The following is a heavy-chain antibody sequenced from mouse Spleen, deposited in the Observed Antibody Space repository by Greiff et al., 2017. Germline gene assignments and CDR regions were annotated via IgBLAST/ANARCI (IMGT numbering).Heavy chain of an antibody. CDR1: GYTFTSYW. CDR3: ARRTEIDY. V-gene: IGHV1-59*01. CDR2: IDPSDSYT. Sequence: QVQLQQPGAELVRPGTSVKLSCKASGYTFTSYWMHWVKQRPGQGLEWIGVIDPSDSYTNYNQKFKGKATLTVDTSSSTAYMQLSSLTSEDSAVYYCARRTEIDYWGQGTTLTVSS. J-gene: IGHJ2*01.